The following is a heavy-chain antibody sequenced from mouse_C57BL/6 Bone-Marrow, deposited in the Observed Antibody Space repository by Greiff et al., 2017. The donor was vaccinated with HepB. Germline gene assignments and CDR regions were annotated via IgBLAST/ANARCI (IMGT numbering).Heavy chain of an antibody. CDR3: VRGADGYDIADY. D-gene: IGHD2-2*01. CDR1: GFTFNTYA. CDR2: IRSKSSNYAT. V-gene: IGHV10-3*01. Sequence: EVQVVESGGGLVQPKGSLKLSCAASGFTFNTYAMHWVRQAPGKGLEWVASIRSKSSNYATYYNDSVKDRFTISRDDSQSMLYLQMNNLKTEDTAMYYCVRGADGYDIADYWGQGTTLTVSS. J-gene: IGHJ2*01.